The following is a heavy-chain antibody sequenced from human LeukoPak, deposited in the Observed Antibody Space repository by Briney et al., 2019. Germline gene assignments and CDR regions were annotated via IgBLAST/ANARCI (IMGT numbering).Heavy chain of an antibody. D-gene: IGHD3-10*01. V-gene: IGHV3-23*01. J-gene: IGHJ4*02. CDR3: AKDLVTGSLDY. CDR1: GFTFSNAW. Sequence: GGSLRLSCAASGFTFSNAWMTWVRQAPGKGLEWVSSISGGAGSTYYADSVKGRFTISRANSENTLYLQMHSLRAEDTAVYYCAKDLVTGSLDYWGLGTLVTVSS. CDR2: ISGGAGST.